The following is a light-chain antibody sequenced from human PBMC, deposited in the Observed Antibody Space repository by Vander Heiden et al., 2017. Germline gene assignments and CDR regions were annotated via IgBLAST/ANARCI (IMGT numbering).Light chain of an antibody. V-gene: IGKV3-20*01. Sequence: EIVLTQSPGTLSLSPGESATISCRASQSVSSSYLAWYQQKPGQAPRLLIYGASSRATGIPDRFSGSGSGTDFTLTISRLEPEDFAVYFCHQYGSSPDTFGPGTKVDIK. CDR2: GAS. J-gene: IGKJ3*01. CDR1: QSVSSSY. CDR3: HQYGSSPDT.